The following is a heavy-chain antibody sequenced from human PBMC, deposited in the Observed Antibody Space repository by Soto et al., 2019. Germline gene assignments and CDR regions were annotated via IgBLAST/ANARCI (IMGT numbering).Heavy chain of an antibody. CDR1: GYTFTSYS. CDR2: IYPGDSDT. V-gene: IGHV5-51*01. CDR3: ASGDYDRGYYYGMDV. Sequence: PGESLKISCKGSGYTFTSYSIGWVRQMPGKGLEWMGIIYPGDSDTRYSPSFQGQVTISVDTSISTAYLQWISLKASDTAMYYCASGDYDRGYYYGMDVWGQGTTVTVSS. J-gene: IGHJ6*02. D-gene: IGHD4-17*01.